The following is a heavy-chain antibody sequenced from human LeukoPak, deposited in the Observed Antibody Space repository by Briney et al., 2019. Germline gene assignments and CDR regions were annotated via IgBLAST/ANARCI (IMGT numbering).Heavy chain of an antibody. J-gene: IGHJ4*02. CDR1: GFTFSSYS. CDR3: VRDRGTYRPIDY. Sequence: PGGSLRLSCAASGFTFSSYSMNWVRQAPGKGLEWVSSISGSSSYIYYADSVKGRFTISRDNAKNSLYLQMNSLRAEDTAVYYCVRDRGTYRPIDYWGQGTLVTVSS. CDR2: ISGSSSYI. D-gene: IGHD1-26*01. V-gene: IGHV3-21*01.